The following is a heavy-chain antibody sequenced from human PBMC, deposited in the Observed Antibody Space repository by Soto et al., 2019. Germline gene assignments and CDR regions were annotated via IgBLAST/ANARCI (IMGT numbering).Heavy chain of an antibody. CDR3: ARDSAYYYGSGSYNWFDP. V-gene: IGHV1-18*01. J-gene: IGHJ5*02. D-gene: IGHD3-10*01. CDR1: GYTFTSYG. Sequence: QVQLVQSGAEVKKPGASVKVSCKASGYTFTSYGISWVRQAPGQGLEWMGWISAYNGNTNYAQKLQGRVTLPTDTSTSTAYMELRSLRSDDTAVYYSARDSAYYYGSGSYNWFDPWGQGTLVTVSS. CDR2: ISAYNGNT.